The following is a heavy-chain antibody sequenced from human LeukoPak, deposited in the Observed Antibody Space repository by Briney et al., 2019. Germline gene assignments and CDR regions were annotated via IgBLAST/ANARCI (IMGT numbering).Heavy chain of an antibody. CDR1: GFTVSSNY. D-gene: IGHD3-22*01. Sequence: GGSLRLSCAASGFTVSSNYMSWVRQAPGKGLEWVSVIYSGGSTYYADSVKGRFTISRDNAKNSLYLQMTSLRAEDTAVYYCARHVVGVGFDYWGQGTLVTVSS. V-gene: IGHV3-66*04. J-gene: IGHJ4*02. CDR3: ARHVVGVGFDY. CDR2: IYSGGST.